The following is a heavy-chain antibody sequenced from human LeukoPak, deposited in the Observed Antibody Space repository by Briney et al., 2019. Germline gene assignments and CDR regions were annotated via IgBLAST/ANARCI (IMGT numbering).Heavy chain of an antibody. D-gene: IGHD5-12*01. CDR2: MNPNSGNT. J-gene: IGHJ4*02. CDR1: GGTFSSYA. V-gene: IGHV1-8*02. Sequence: GSSVKVSCKASGGTFSSYAINWVRQATGQGLEWMGWMNPNSGNTGYAQKFQGRVTMTRNTSISTAYMELSSLRSEDTAVYYCARAVRLVDIVATIGYYFDYWGQGTLVTVSS. CDR3: ARAVRLVDIVATIGYYFDY.